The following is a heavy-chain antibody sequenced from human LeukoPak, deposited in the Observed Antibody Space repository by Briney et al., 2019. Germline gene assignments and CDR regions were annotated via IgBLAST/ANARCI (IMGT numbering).Heavy chain of an antibody. V-gene: IGHV3-7*01. J-gene: IGHJ4*02. D-gene: IGHD3-16*01. CDR3: ASSWGSAIDF. CDR2: IKQDGSEK. CDR1: GFTFSSYW. Sequence: GGSLRLSCAASGFTFSSYWMSWVRQAPGKGREWVANIKQDGSEKYYVDSVKGQFTISRDNAKNSLYLQMNSLRAEDTAVYYCASSWGSAIDFWGQGTLVTVSS.